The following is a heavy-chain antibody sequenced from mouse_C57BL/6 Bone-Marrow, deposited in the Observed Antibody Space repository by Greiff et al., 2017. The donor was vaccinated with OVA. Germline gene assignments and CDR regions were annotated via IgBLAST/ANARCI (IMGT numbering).Heavy chain of an antibody. CDR1: GYSITSGYY. Sequence: EVKLMESGPGLVKPSQSLSLTCSVSGYSITSGYYWNWIRQFPGNNLEWMGYIRYDGSNNYNQTLKNRISITLDTSKNQFFMKLSSVTTEDTAAYYCARKGSLDYWGQGTTLTVSS. CDR2: IRYDGSN. D-gene: IGHD1-1*01. V-gene: IGHV3-6*01. J-gene: IGHJ2*01. CDR3: ARKGSLDY.